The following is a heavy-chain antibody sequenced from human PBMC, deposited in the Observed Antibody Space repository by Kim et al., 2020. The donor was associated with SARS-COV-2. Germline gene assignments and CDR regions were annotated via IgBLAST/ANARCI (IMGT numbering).Heavy chain of an antibody. CDR1: GYTFTSYY. CDR2: INPSGGST. D-gene: IGHD2-2*01. V-gene: IGHV1-46*01. Sequence: ASVKVSCKASGYTFTSYYMHWVRQAPGQGLEWMGIINPSGGSTSYAQKFQGRVTMTRDTSTSTVYMELSSLRSEDTAVYYCARDLRQDCRSTSCYDVFRFLDWLPHSYYYGMDVWGQGTTVTGS. CDR3: ARDLRQDCRSTSCYDVFRFLDWLPHSYYYGMDV. J-gene: IGHJ6*02.